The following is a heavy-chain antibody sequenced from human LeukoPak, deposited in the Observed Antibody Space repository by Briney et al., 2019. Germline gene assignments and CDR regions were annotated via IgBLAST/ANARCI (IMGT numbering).Heavy chain of an antibody. V-gene: IGHV3-33*08. D-gene: IGHD3-3*01. CDR1: GFTFSTYG. J-gene: IGHJ4*02. Sequence: GGSLRLSCAASGFTFSTYGLHWVRQAPGKGLEWVAVIAYDGSRAFYADSVKGRFTISRDNSKNTMSVQMDDLRAEDTAVYYCTRYNDDHFDYWGQGTLVTVSS. CDR3: TRYNDDHFDY. CDR2: IAYDGSRA.